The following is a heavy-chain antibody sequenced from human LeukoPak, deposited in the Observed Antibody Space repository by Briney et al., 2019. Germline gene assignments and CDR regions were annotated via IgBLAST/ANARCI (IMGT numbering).Heavy chain of an antibody. Sequence: GGSLRLPCAASGFSFSSYAMNWVRQAPGKGLEWVSSIDSSSSHIYYADSVKGRFTISRDNTKSSLYLQMNSLRAEDMAVYYCARGYCGGDCYGDWGQGTLVTVSS. CDR2: IDSSSSHI. J-gene: IGHJ1*01. V-gene: IGHV3-21*01. CDR1: GFSFSSYA. CDR3: ARGYCGGDCYGD. D-gene: IGHD2-21*02.